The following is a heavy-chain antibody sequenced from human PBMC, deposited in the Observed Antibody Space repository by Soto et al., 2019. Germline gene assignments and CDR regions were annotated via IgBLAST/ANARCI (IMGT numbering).Heavy chain of an antibody. CDR2: IFHNGNT. Sequence: QVQLQESGPGLVKPSGTLSLTSAVSGGSISSSNWWSWVRQPPGKGLEWIGEIFHNGNTYSNPSLTGRVTMSVDKSKNQFSLNLNSVTAADTAVYYCASRTYAMDVWGQGTTVTVSS. V-gene: IGHV4-4*02. J-gene: IGHJ6*02. CDR1: GGSISSSNW. CDR3: ASRTYAMDV.